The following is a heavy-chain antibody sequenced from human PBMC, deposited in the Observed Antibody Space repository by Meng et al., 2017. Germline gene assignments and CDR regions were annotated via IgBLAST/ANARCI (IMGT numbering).Heavy chain of an antibody. D-gene: IGHD2-15*01. CDR1: GYTFTSYY. J-gene: IGHJ4*02. CDR3: ARDKKWFVVAANGPFGY. V-gene: IGHV1-46*01. CDR2: INPSGGST. Sequence: ASVKVSCKASGYTFTSYYMHWVRQAPGQGLEWMGIINPSGGSTSYAQKFQGRVTMTRDTSTSTVYMELSSLRSEDTAVYYCARDKKWFVVAANGPFGYWGQGTLVTVSS.